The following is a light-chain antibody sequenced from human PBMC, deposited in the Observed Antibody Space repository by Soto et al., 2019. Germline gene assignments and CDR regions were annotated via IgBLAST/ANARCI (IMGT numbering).Light chain of an antibody. CDR1: SSDVGGYNY. J-gene: IGLJ1*01. Sequence: QSALTQPPSASGSPAQSVPISCTGTSSDVGGYNYVSWYQQHPGKAPKLMIYEVSKRPSGVPDRFSGSKSGNTASLTVSGLQAEDEADYYCSSYPGSNNFVFGTGTKLTVL. CDR3: SSYPGSNNFV. CDR2: EVS. V-gene: IGLV2-8*01.